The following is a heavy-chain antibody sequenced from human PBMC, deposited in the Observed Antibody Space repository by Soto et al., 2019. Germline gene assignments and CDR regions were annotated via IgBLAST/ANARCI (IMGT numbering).Heavy chain of an antibody. CDR3: AKGGRPWLVTSVVKY. CDR1: GFTFSDYA. D-gene: IGHD6-6*01. CDR2: VSHDGRNT. V-gene: IGHV3-30*18. J-gene: IGHJ4*02. Sequence: VQLVESGGGVVQPGRSLRLSCAASGFTFSDYAMHWVRQAPGKGLEWVAVVSHDGRNTHYADSVKGRFTISRDSSKNTVSPDMTTLRAEDTAVYCRAKGGRPWLVTSVVKYLGQGALVTVSS.